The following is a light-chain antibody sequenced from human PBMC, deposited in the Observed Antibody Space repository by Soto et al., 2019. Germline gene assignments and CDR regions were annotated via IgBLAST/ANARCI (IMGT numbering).Light chain of an antibody. CDR3: SSYTSSSTRV. Sequence: QSALTQPASVSGSPGQSITISCTRTSSDVGGYNYVSWYQQHPGKAPKVMIYEVSKRPSGVSNRFSGSKSGNTASLTISGLQAEDEADYYCSSYTSSSTRVFGTGTKLTVL. V-gene: IGLV2-14*01. J-gene: IGLJ1*01. CDR2: EVS. CDR1: SSDVGGYNY.